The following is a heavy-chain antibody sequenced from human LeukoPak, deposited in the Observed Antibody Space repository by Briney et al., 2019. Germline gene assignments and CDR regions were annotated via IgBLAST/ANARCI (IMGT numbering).Heavy chain of an antibody. CDR3: ARDIAGGWNYFDY. D-gene: IGHD1-14*01. CDR2: INPTGGST. V-gene: IGHV1-46*01. CDR1: GYTFTSYN. J-gene: IGHJ4*02. Sequence: ASVKVSCKASGYTFTSYNIHWVRQAPGQGLEWMGIINPTGGSTGYAQKFQGRVTMTRDTSTTTVYIEMRSLRSEDTAVYYCARDIAGGWNYFDYWGQGTLVTVSS.